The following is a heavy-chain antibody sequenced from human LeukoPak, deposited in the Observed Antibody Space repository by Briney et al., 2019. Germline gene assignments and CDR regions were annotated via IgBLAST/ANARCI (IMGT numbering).Heavy chain of an antibody. D-gene: IGHD5-12*01. CDR1: GFTFSNYG. V-gene: IGHV3-23*01. CDR3: AKDGNSGYDYY. J-gene: IGHJ4*02. Sequence: GGSLRLSCAASGFTFSNYGMSWVRQAPGKGLEWVSAISGSGGSTYYADSVKGRFTISRDNSKNTLYLQMNSQRAEDTAVYYCAKDGNSGYDYYWGQGTLVTVSS. CDR2: ISGSGGST.